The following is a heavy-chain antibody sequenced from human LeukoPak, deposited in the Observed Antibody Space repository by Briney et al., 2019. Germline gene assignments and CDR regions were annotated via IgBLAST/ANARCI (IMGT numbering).Heavy chain of an antibody. CDR1: GGTFTSYA. D-gene: IGHD6-19*01. CDR2: IIPIFGTA. CDR3: ARTPIAVAAPFDY. Sequence: SVKVSCKASGGTFTSYAISWVRQAPGQGLEWMGGIIPIFGTANYAQKFQGRVTITTDESTSTAYMELSSVRSEDTAVYFCARTPIAVAAPFDYCGQEPWSPSPQ. J-gene: IGHJ4*01. V-gene: IGHV1-69*05.